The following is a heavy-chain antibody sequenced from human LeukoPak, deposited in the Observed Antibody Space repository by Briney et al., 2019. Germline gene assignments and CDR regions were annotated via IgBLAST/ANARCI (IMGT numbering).Heavy chain of an antibody. Sequence: GGSLRLSCAASGFPFSTYWMSWVRQAPGKGLEWVANINQDGTEKYYVDSVKGRFTISRDNAKNSLYLQMNSLRAEDTAVYYCARVRLRGSDYWGQGTLVTVSS. J-gene: IGHJ4*02. CDR3: ARVRLRGSDY. D-gene: IGHD3-16*01. V-gene: IGHV3-7*04. CDR2: INQDGTEK. CDR1: GFPFSTYW.